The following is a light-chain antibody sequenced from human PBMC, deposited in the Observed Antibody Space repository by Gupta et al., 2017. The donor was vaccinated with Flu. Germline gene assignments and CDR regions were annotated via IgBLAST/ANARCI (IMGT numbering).Light chain of an antibody. CDR2: DAS. CDR3: QQSSSWPRT. V-gene: IGKV3-11*01. Sequence: ELVLTHSPATLSLSAGERATLSCRASQSISSYLAWYQQKPGQAPRLLIYDASNKDTGIPARFSGSGSGTDFTLTISSLEPEDFAVYYCQQSSSWPRTFGQGTKVEIK. CDR1: QSISSY. J-gene: IGKJ1*01.